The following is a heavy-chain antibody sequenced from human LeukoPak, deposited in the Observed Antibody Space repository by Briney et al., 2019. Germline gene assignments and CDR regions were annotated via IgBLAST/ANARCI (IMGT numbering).Heavy chain of an antibody. CDR3: ARDRGSGSRMTFDY. CDR1: GFTFSSYS. J-gene: IGHJ4*02. D-gene: IGHD3-10*01. CDR2: ISSSSSYI. V-gene: IGHV3-21*01. Sequence: GGSLRLPCAASGFTFSSYSMNWVRQAPGKGLEWVSSISSSSSYIYYADSVKGRFTISRDNAKNSLYLQMNSLRAEDTAVYYCARDRGSGSRMTFDYWGQGTLVTVSS.